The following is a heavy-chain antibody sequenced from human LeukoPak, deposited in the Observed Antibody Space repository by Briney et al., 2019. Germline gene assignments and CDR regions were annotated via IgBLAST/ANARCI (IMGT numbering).Heavy chain of an antibody. J-gene: IGHJ4*02. Sequence: ASVKVSCKASGYTFTGYYMHWVRQAPGQGLEWMGWINPNSGGTNYAQKFQGRVTMTRDTSISTAYMELSSLRAEDTAVYYCARARSSSWYYFDYWGQGTLVTVSS. V-gene: IGHV1-2*02. CDR2: INPNSGGT. D-gene: IGHD6-13*01. CDR3: ARARSSSWYYFDY. CDR1: GYTFTGYY.